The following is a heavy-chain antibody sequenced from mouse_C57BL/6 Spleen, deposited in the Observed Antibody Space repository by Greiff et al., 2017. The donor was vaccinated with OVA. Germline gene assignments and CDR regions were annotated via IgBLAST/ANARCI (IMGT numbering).Heavy chain of an antibody. Sequence: VQLQQPGTELVKPGASVKLSCKASGYTFTSYWMHWVKQRPGQGLEWIGNINPSNGGTNYNEKFKSKATLTVDKSSSTAYMQLSSLPSEDSAVHYCAKWEAMTTVGSYNYAMDYWGQGTSVTVSS. J-gene: IGHJ4*01. V-gene: IGHV1-53*01. CDR3: AKWEAMTTVGSYNYAMDY. CDR1: GYTFTSYW. D-gene: IGHD1-1*01. CDR2: INPSNGGT.